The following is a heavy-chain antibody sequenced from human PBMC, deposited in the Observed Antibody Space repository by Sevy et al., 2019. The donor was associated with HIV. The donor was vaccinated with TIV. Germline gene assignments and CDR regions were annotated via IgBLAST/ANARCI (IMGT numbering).Heavy chain of an antibody. J-gene: IGHJ4*02. CDR2: LSFGGGEI. CDR3: AREGCTKPHDY. CDR1: GFTFSKYS. Sequence: GGSLRLSCAASGFTFSKYSMSWVRQPPGKGLEWVSTLSFGGGEINYADSVKGRFTISRDNSKSSVYLQMNNLRPEDTAVYYCAREGCTKPHDYWGQGTLVTASS. D-gene: IGHD2-8*01. V-gene: IGHV3-23*01.